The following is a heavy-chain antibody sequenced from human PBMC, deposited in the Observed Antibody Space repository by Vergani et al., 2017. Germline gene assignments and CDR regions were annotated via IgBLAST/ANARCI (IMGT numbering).Heavy chain of an antibody. J-gene: IGHJ5*02. D-gene: IGHD6-13*01. CDR3: AREGQQLVGGWFDT. CDR2: ISYDGSNK. CDR1: GFTFSSYA. Sequence: QVQLVESGGGVVQPGRSLRLSCAASGFTFSSYAMHWVRQAPGKGLEWVAVISYDGSNKYYADSVKGRFTISRDNSKNTLYLQMNSLRAEDTAVYYCAREGQQLVGGWFDTWGQGTLVTVSS. V-gene: IGHV3-30-3*01.